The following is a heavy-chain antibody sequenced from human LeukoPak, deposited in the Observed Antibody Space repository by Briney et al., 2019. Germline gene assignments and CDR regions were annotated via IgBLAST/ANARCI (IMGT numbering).Heavy chain of an antibody. CDR3: ARGYSSSWSQGLPFDP. V-gene: IGHV3-7*03. Sequence: GGSLRLSCAASGFTFSSYAMNWVRQAPGKGLEWVANIKQDGSEKYYVDSVKGRFTISRDNAKNSLYLQMNSLRAEDTAVYYCARGYSSSWSQGLPFDPWGQGTLVTVSS. D-gene: IGHD6-13*01. CDR2: IKQDGSEK. CDR1: GFTFSSYA. J-gene: IGHJ5*02.